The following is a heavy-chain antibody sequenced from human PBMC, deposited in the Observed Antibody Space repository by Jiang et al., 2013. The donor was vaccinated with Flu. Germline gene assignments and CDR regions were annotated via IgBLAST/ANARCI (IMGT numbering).Heavy chain of an antibody. CDR2: ISAYNGNT. Sequence: SGAEVKKPGASVKVSCKASGYTFTSYGISWVRQAPGQGLEWMGWISAYNGNTNYAQKLQGRVTMTTDTSTSTAYMELRSLRSDDTAVYYCARDHGVGYCSGGSCPPGDYWGQGTLVTVSS. V-gene: IGHV1-18*01. D-gene: IGHD2-15*01. J-gene: IGHJ4*02. CDR1: GYTFTSYG. CDR3: ARDHGVGYCSGGSCPPGDY.